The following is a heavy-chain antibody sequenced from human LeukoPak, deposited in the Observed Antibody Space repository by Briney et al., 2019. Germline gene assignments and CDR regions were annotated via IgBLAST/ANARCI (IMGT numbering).Heavy chain of an antibody. CDR2: IYYSGST. D-gene: IGHD3-10*01. Sequence: SETLSLTCTVSGGSISSYYWSWIRQPPGKGLEWIGYIYYSGSTNYNPSLKSRVTMSVDTSKNQFSLKLSSVTAADTAVYYCARDPLWLGGTTEGAFDIWGQGTMVTVSS. CDR3: ARDPLWLGGTTEGAFDI. V-gene: IGHV4-59*12. J-gene: IGHJ3*02. CDR1: GGSISSYY.